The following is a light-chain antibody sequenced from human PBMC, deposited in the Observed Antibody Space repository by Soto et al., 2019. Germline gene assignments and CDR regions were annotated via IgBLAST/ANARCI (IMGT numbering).Light chain of an antibody. CDR1: QSVSSSY. V-gene: IGKV3-20*01. J-gene: IGKJ3*01. CDR2: GAS. Sequence: EIVLTQSPGTLSLSPGERATLSCRASQSVSSSYLAWYQQKPGQAPTLLIYGASSRATGIPDRFSGSGSGTDFTLTVSRLEPEDFAVYYCQQYHSSPTTFGPGTKVDFK. CDR3: QQYHSSPTT.